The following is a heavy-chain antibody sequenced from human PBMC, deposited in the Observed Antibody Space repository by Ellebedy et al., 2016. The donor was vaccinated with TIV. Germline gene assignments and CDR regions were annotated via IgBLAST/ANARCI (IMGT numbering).Heavy chain of an antibody. J-gene: IGHJ5*02. V-gene: IGHV3-23*01. CDR3: GRDAVTGNGRWDWLDP. Sequence: GESLKISCAASGFTFNSFAFSWLPQAPGKVLEWVSSIINTGGTTYYADSVKGRFTISRDNSRNTLYLQMNSLRADDSAIYYCGRDAVTGNGRWDWLDPWGRGSLVTVSS. D-gene: IGHD6-19*01. CDR1: GFTFNSFA. CDR2: IINTGGTT.